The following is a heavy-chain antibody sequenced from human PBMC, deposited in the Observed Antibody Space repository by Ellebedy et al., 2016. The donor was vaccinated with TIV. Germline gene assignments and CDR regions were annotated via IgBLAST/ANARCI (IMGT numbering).Heavy chain of an antibody. D-gene: IGHD6-19*01. V-gene: IGHV3-7*01. CDR1: GFSFTIYW. Sequence: GGSLRLSCAASGFSFTIYWMSWVRQTPGKGLEWVANINQYGTEIYYVDSVEGRFAISRDNAKNSMYLQMNSLRDEDTAVYYCARDQWLGRAYYFDYWGQGTLLTVSS. J-gene: IGHJ4*02. CDR2: INQYGTEI. CDR3: ARDQWLGRAYYFDY.